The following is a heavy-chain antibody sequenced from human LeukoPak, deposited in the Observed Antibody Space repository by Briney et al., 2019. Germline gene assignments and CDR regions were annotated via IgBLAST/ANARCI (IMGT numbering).Heavy chain of an antibody. CDR3: AKTALRFVYYMDV. J-gene: IGHJ6*03. CDR1: GFTFSSYG. V-gene: IGHV3-30*02. D-gene: IGHD3-3*01. Sequence: PGGSLRLSCAASGFTFSSYGMHWVRQAPGKGLEWVAFIRYDGSNKYYADSVKGRFTISRDNSKNTLYLQMNSLRAEDTAVYYCAKTALRFVYYMDVWGKGTTVTVSS. CDR2: IRYDGSNK.